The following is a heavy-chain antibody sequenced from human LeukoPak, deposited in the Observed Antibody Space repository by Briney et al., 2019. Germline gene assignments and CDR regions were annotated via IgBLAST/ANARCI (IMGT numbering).Heavy chain of an antibody. CDR1: GGSISSGGYY. V-gene: IGHV4-31*03. CDR3: ARVVAYDSTGYYLYYFDY. Sequence: SETLSLTCTVSGGSISSGGYYWSWIRQHPGKGLEWIGYIHYSGDTYYSPSLKSRLTISVDTSKNQFSLRLRSMTAADTAVYYCARVVAYDSTGYYLYYFDYWGQGTLVTVAA. D-gene: IGHD3-22*01. CDR2: IHYSGDT. J-gene: IGHJ4*02.